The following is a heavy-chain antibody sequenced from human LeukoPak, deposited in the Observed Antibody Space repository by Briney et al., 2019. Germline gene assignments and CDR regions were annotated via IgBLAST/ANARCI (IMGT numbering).Heavy chain of an antibody. CDR3: TRDGPSGSSYYYYYMDV. Sequence: GGSLRLSCTASGFTFGDYAMSWVRQAPGEGMEWVGLIRSNVYGGTTEYAAAVKGRFTISRDDSKSIAYLQMNSLKTEDTAVYYCTRDGPSGSSYYYYYMDVWGKGTTVTVSS. CDR1: GFTFGDYA. CDR2: IRSNVYGGTT. J-gene: IGHJ6*03. D-gene: IGHD1-26*01. V-gene: IGHV3-49*04.